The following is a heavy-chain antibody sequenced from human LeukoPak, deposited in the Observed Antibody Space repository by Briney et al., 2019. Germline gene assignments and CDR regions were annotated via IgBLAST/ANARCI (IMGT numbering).Heavy chain of an antibody. CDR3: AKIVAISGRPREGFDY. CDR2: VNVDGST. Sequence: PGGSLRLSCAASGFTFSSYWMHWVRQAPGKGLVWVSRVNVDGSTYYADSVKGRFTVSRDNAENTLYLQVNSLGDEDTAVYYCAKIVAISGRPREGFDYWGQGTLVTVSS. CDR1: GFTFSSYW. V-gene: IGHV3-74*01. D-gene: IGHD1-26*01. J-gene: IGHJ4*02.